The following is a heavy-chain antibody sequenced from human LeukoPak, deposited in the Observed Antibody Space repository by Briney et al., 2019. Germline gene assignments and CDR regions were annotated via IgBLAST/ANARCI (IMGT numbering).Heavy chain of an antibody. Sequence: LRLSCAASGFTFSSYNMNWVRQAPGKGLEWIGRIYPTGTTNYSPSFKSRLTMSLDTSKNQFSLKLRSVTAADTAVYYCGRQGYTASYYFVDYWSQGTLVTVSS. D-gene: IGHD3-10*01. CDR2: IYPTGTT. CDR1: GFTFSSYN. J-gene: IGHJ4*02. V-gene: IGHV4-59*10. CDR3: GRQGYTASYYFVDY.